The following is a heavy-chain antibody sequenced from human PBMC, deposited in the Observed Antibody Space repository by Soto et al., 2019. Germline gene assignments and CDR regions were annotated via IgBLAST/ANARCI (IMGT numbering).Heavy chain of an antibody. D-gene: IGHD3-22*01. Sequence: GESLKISCKGSGYSFAGYWITWVRQKPGEGLEWMGRIDPSDSQTYYSPSFRGHVTISVTKSITTVFLQWSSLRASDTAMYYCARQIYDSDTGPNFQYYFDSWGQGTPVTVSS. CDR3: ARQIYDSDTGPNFQYYFDS. V-gene: IGHV5-10-1*01. CDR2: IDPSDSQT. CDR1: GYSFAGYW. J-gene: IGHJ4*02.